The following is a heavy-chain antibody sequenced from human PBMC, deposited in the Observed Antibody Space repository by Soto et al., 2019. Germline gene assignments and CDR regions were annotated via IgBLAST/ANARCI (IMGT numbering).Heavy chain of an antibody. D-gene: IGHD2-21*02. V-gene: IGHV4-30-2*01. Sequence: PSETLSLTCAVSGGSISSGGYSWSWIRQPPGKGLEWIGYIYHSGSTYYNPSLKSRVTISVDRSKNQFSLKLSSVTAADTAVYYCARSTRGPVVTSSADAFDIWGQGTMVTVS. CDR2: IYHSGST. J-gene: IGHJ3*02. CDR3: ARSTRGPVVTSSADAFDI. CDR1: GGSISSGGYS.